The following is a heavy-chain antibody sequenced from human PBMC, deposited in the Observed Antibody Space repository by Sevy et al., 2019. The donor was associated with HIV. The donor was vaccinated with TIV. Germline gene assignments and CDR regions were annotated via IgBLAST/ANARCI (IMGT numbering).Heavy chain of an antibody. D-gene: IGHD3-10*01. CDR1: GFTFSSYA. Sequence: GGSLRLSCAASGFTFSSYAMHWVRQAPGKGLEWVAVISYDGSNKYYADSVKGRFTISRDNSKNTLYLQKNSLRAEDTAVYYCARGLKVLWFGELSLVGYGMDVWGQGTTVTVSS. V-gene: IGHV3-30-3*01. CDR2: ISYDGSNK. CDR3: ARGLKVLWFGELSLVGYGMDV. J-gene: IGHJ6*02.